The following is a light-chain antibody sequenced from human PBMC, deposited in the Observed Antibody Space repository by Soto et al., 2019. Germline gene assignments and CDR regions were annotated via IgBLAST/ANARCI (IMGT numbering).Light chain of an antibody. CDR3: SSYTGSSTLYV. V-gene: IGLV2-14*01. J-gene: IGLJ1*01. CDR1: SSDIGGYDY. Sequence: QSVLTQPASVSGSPGQSITISCTGTSSDIGGYDYVSWYQQHPGKVPKLMIFEVSNRPSGVSYRFSGSKSGNTAYLTISGLQAEDEADYYCSSYTGSSTLYVFGTGTKLTVL. CDR2: EVS.